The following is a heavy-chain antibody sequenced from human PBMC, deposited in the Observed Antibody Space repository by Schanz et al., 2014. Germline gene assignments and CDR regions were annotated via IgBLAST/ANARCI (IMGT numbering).Heavy chain of an antibody. V-gene: IGHV3-48*04. D-gene: IGHD5-12*01. J-gene: IGHJ4*02. Sequence: EVQLVESGGGLVQPGGSLRLSCAASGFTVRSNYMSWVRQAPGKGLEWVSGISWNSGSIGYEDSVKGRFTISRDNAKNSLYLQMNSLTAEDTAVYYCARDPNSVNELDYWGQGTLVTVSS. CDR3: ARDPNSVNELDY. CDR1: GFTVRSNY. CDR2: ISWNSGSI.